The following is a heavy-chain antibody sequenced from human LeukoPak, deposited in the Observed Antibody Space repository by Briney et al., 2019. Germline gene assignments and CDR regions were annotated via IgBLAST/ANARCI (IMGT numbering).Heavy chain of an antibody. Sequence: PGGSLRLSCGASGYTFCDYTMNWVRQAPGKGPEWISYISSGGSVMHYADSVKGRFTISRDNVENSLYLQMNSLRVEDTAVYYCTRDLEYWGQGVLVTVSS. V-gene: IGHV3-48*01. CDR3: TRDLEY. CDR1: GYTFCDYT. J-gene: IGHJ4*02. CDR2: ISSGGSVM.